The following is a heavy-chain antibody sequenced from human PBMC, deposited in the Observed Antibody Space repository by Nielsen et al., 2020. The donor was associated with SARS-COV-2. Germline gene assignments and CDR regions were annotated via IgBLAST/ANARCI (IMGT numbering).Heavy chain of an antibody. Sequence: GESLKISCAASGFTFSRYGMHWVRQAPGKGLEWVAVISYDGSNKYYVDSVKGRFTISRDNSKNTLYLQMHSLRAEDTAVYYCAKGNEVSPTSYSWGQGTLITVSS. CDR1: GFTFSRYG. CDR2: ISYDGSNK. CDR3: AKGNEVSPTSYS. V-gene: IGHV3-30*18. J-gene: IGHJ4*02. D-gene: IGHD1-1*01.